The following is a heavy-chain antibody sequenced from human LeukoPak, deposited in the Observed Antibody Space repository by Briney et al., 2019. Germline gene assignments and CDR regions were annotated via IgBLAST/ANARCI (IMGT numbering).Heavy chain of an antibody. CDR2: INPSGGST. Sequence: GASVKVSCKASGYTFTTYYMHWVRQAPGQGLEWMGIINPSGGSTTYAQKFQGRVTMTRDTPTSTVYMELSSLRSEDTAVFFCARAFTVRSRIDYWGQGILVTVSS. D-gene: IGHD4-11*01. CDR1: GYTFTTYY. V-gene: IGHV1-46*01. CDR3: ARAFTVRSRIDY. J-gene: IGHJ4*02.